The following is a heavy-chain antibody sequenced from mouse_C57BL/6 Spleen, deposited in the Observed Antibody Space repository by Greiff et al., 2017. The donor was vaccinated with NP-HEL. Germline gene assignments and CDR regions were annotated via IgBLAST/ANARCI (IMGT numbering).Heavy chain of an antibody. CDR1: GYTFTSYW. J-gene: IGHJ2*01. Sequence: QVQLQQSGAELVKPGASVKLSCKASGYTFTSYWMHWVKQRPGRGLEWIGSIDPNSGVTKYNEKFKSKATLTVDKPSSTAYLQLSSLTSEDSAVYYCAREGLLLDYWGQGTTLTVSS. CDR2: IDPNSGVT. D-gene: IGHD2-3*01. CDR3: AREGLLLDY. V-gene: IGHV1-72*01.